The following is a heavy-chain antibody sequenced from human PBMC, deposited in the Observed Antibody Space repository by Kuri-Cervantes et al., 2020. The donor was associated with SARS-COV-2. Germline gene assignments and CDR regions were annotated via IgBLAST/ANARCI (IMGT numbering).Heavy chain of an antibody. D-gene: IGHD4/OR15-4a*01. V-gene: IGHV4-59*11. CDR2: IYYSGST. J-gene: IGHJ5*02. Sequence: SETLSLTCTASGVSISSHYWSWIRQPPGKGLEWIGYIYYSGSTNYNPSLKSRATISVDTSKNQFSLKLSSVTAADTAVYYCARDPNANHNSWFDPWGQGTLVTVSS. CDR3: ARDPNANHNSWFDP. CDR1: GVSISSHY.